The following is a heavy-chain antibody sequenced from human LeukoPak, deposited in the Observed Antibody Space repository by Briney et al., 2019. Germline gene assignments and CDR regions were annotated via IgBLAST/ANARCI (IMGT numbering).Heavy chain of an antibody. CDR3: ARDWYDNSDAFDI. CDR1: GFTFSSYS. CDR2: ISSSSSSYI. Sequence: GGSLRLSCAASGFTFSSYSMNWVRQAPGKGLEWVSSISSSSSSYIYYADSVKGRFTISRDNAKNSLYLLMNRLRAEDTAVYYCARDWYDNSDAFDIWGQGTMVIVSS. J-gene: IGHJ3*02. V-gene: IGHV3-21*01. D-gene: IGHD3-9*01.